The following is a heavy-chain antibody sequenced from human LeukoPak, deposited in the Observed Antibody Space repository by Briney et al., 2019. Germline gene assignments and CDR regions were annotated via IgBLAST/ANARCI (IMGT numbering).Heavy chain of an antibody. J-gene: IGHJ4*02. CDR1: GFTFSSYW. CDR3: VRDRIQIWSLSDPFGS. CDR2: INSDGSSR. V-gene: IGHV3-74*01. D-gene: IGHD5-18*01. Sequence: TGGSLRLSCTASGFTFSSYWMNWVRQAPGKGLVWVSRINSDGSSRCYADSVKGRFTISRDNAKNTLYLQMNSLTVEDTAVYYCVRDRIQIWSLSDPFGSWGQGTLVTVSS.